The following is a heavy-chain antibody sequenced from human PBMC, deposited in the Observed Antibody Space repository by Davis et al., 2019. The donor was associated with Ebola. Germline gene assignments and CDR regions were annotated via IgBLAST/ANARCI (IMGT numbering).Heavy chain of an antibody. D-gene: IGHD5-24*01. J-gene: IGHJ3*02. CDR2: INPSGGST. CDR1: GYTFTSYY. Sequence: AASVKVSCKASGYTFTSYYMHWVRQAPGQGLEWMGIINPSGGSTSYAQKFQGRVTVTRDTSTSTVYMELSSVTAADTAVYYCARDLFWVDGDDGGFDIWGQGTMVTVSS. CDR3: ARDLFWVDGDDGGFDI. V-gene: IGHV1-46*01.